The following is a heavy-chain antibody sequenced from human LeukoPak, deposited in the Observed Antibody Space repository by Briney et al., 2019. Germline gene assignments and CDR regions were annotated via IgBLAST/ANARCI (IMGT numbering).Heavy chain of an antibody. D-gene: IGHD3-22*01. CDR1: GGSISSSSYY. CDR2: IYYSGST. CDR3: ARGPNYSDSSGCYFDY. V-gene: IGHV4-39*07. Sequence: PSETLSLTCTVSGGSISSSSYYWGWIRQPPGKGLEWIGNIYYSGSTYSNPSLKSRVTIVDTSKNQFSLKLSSVTAADTAVYYCARGPNYSDSSGCYFDYWGQGTLVTVSS. J-gene: IGHJ4*02.